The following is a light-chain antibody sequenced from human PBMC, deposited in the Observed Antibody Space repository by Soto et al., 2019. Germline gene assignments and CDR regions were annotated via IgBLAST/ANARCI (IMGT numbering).Light chain of an antibody. CDR2: GSS. J-gene: IGKJ1*01. CDR1: RSVRSN. CDR3: QQYNYWPGT. Sequence: EIVMTQSPATLSVSPGARVTLSCKASRSVRSNLAWYQQKPGQAPRLLISGSSTRATGITDRCSGSGSGTEFTLTINSLQSEDFAVYYCQQYNYWPGTFGQGTKVEIK. V-gene: IGKV3-15*01.